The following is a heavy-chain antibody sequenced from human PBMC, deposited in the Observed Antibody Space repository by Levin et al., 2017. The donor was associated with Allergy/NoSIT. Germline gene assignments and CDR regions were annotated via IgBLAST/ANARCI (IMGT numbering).Heavy chain of an antibody. V-gene: IGHV4-39*01. CDR3: ARGPGGDSSGQVKN. J-gene: IGHJ4*02. Sequence: SETLSLTCTVSGGSISSSSYYWGWIRQPPGKGLEWIGSIYYSGSTYYNPSLKSRVTISVDTSKNQFSLKLSSVTAADTAVYYCARGPGGDSSGQVKNWGQGTLVTVSS. CDR2: IYYSGST. D-gene: IGHD3-22*01. CDR1: GGSISSSSYY.